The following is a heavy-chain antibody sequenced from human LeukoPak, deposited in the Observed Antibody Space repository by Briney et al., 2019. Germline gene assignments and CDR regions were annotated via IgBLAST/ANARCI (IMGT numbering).Heavy chain of an antibody. CDR1: GFTFSDYY. CDR2: ISSSGSML. CDR3: TRRPYSSSWYYFDY. V-gene: IGHV3-11*04. Sequence: PGGSLRLSCTVSGFTFSDYYMSWVRQAPGKGLEWVSYISSSGSMLHYADSVEGRFTISRDNAKNSLYLQMSSLRVEDTAVYYCTRRPYSSSWYYFDYWGQGTLVTVSS. D-gene: IGHD6-13*01. J-gene: IGHJ4*02.